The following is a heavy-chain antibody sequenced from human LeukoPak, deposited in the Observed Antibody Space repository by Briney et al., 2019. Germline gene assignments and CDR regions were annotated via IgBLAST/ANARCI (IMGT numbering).Heavy chain of an antibody. J-gene: IGHJ4*02. CDR2: IKSDGITI. D-gene: IGHD1-20*01. V-gene: IGHV3-74*01. Sequence: SGGSLRLSCAASGFTFSNAYMNWVRQAPGKGLVWVSRIKSDGITITYADSVKGRFTISRDNAKNTLYLQMNSLRAEDTAVYYCLRDLNWSLDQWGQGTLVTVSS. CDR3: LRDLNWSLDQ. CDR1: GFTFSNAY.